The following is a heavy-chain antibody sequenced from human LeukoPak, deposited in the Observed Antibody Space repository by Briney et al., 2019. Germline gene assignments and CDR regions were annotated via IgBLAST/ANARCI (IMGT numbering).Heavy chain of an antibody. CDR1: GGTFSSYA. J-gene: IGHJ4*02. Sequence: SVKVSCKASGGTFSSYAISWVRQAPGQGLEWMGGIIPIFGTANYAQKFQGRVTITTDESTSTAYMELSSLKSEDTAVYYCARSGAIRGVIAQFDYWGQGTLVTVSS. CDR3: ARSGAIRGVIAQFDY. D-gene: IGHD3-16*02. CDR2: IIPIFGTA. V-gene: IGHV1-69*05.